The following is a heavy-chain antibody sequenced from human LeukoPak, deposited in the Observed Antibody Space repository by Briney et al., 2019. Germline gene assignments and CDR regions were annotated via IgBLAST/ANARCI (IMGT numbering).Heavy chain of an antibody. D-gene: IGHD2-15*01. V-gene: IGHV3-23*01. CDR3: ATLGYCSGGSCY. J-gene: IGHJ4*02. Sequence: GGSLRLSCAASGFTFKIHGMNWVRQAPGKGLEWVSGIGPSGTNTYYAASVKGRFTISRDNSQNTVSLQMNSLRAEDTAVYYCATLGYCSGGSCYWGQGTLVTVSS. CDR2: IGPSGTNT. CDR1: GFTFKIHG.